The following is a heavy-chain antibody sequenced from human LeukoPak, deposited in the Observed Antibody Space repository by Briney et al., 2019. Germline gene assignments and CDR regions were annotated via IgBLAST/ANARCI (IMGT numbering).Heavy chain of an antibody. Sequence: GGSLRLSCAASGFTFSSYAMHWVRQAPGKGLEWVAVISYDGSKKYYADSVKGRFTISRDNSKNTLYLQMSSLRAEDTAVYYCARDLLDTYYYGSGSYEGPDYWGQGTLVTVSS. CDR2: ISYDGSKK. D-gene: IGHD3-10*01. CDR3: ARDLLDTYYYGSGSYEGPDY. J-gene: IGHJ4*02. V-gene: IGHV3-30*04. CDR1: GFTFSSYA.